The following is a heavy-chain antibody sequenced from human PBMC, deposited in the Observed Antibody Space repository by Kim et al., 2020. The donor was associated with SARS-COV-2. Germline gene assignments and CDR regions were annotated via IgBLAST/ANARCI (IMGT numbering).Heavy chain of an antibody. D-gene: IGHD6-13*01. J-gene: IGHJ4*02. Sequence: SETLSLTCTVSGGSISSYYWSWIRQPPGKGLEWIGYIYYSGSTNYNPSLKSRVTISVDTSKNQFSLKLSSVTAADTAVYYCASGGIAATPFDYWGQGTLVTVSS. CDR3: ASGGIAATPFDY. V-gene: IGHV4-59*13. CDR1: GGSISSYY. CDR2: IYYSGST.